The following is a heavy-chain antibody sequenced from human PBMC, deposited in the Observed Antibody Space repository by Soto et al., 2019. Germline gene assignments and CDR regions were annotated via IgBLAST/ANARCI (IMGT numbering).Heavy chain of an antibody. D-gene: IGHD2-2*01. Sequence: QVQLQESGPGLVKPSQTLSLTCTVSGGSITSSGYYWSWIRQHPGEGLEWIGFTSNSGSTSYNPSLKCPVTISVDTSSNQFSLNLKSVYAADTAVYYCARGGGSTKVDYWGQGTLVTVSP. CDR1: GGSITSSGYY. CDR2: TSNSGST. V-gene: IGHV4-31*01. J-gene: IGHJ4*02. CDR3: ARGGGSTKVDY.